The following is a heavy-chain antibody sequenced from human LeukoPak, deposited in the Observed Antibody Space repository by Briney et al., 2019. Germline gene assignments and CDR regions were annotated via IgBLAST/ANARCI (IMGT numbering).Heavy chain of an antibody. CDR1: GYTFTGYY. J-gene: IGHJ4*02. Sequence: ASVKVSCKASGYTFTGYYMHWVRQAPGQGLEWMGWINPNSGGTNYTQKFQGRVTMTRDTSISTAYMELSRLRSEDTAVYYCARDRAAYYYGSGSSYNRAFHYWGQGTLVTVSS. CDR3: ARDRAAYYYGSGSSYNRAFHY. V-gene: IGHV1-2*02. CDR2: INPNSGGT. D-gene: IGHD3-10*01.